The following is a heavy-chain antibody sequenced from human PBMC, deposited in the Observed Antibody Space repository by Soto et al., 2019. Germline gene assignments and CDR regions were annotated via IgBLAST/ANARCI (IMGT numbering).Heavy chain of an antibody. Sequence: EVQLVESGVGLVQPGGSLRLSCAASGFGFNGYDMHWVRQAPGKNLEWVAAISTAGDTYYLGSVKGRFTISREDAKNSLSLQMNSLRVGDTAVYYCARGGDRFDGMDVWGQGTTVTVSS. J-gene: IGHJ6*02. CDR3: ARGGDRFDGMDV. V-gene: IGHV3-13*01. D-gene: IGHD3-16*01. CDR1: GFGFNGYD. CDR2: ISTAGDT.